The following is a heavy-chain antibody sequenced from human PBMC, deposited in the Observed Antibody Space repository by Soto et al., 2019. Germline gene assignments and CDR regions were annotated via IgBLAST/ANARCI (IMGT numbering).Heavy chain of an antibody. J-gene: IGHJ6*02. D-gene: IGHD3-10*01. CDR1: GYTFTSYA. CDR2: INAGNGNT. CDR3: ARDLLWFGESHYYYGMDV. Sequence: ASVKVPCKASGYTFTSYAMHWVRQAPGQRLEWMGWINAGNGNTKYSQKFQGRVTITRDTSASTAYMELSSLRSEDTAVYYCARDLLWFGESHYYYGMDVWGQGTTVTVSS. V-gene: IGHV1-3*01.